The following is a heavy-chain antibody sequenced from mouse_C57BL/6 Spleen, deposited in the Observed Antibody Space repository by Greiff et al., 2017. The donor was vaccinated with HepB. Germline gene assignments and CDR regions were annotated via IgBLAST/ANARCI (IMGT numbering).Heavy chain of an antibody. D-gene: IGHD1-1*01. CDR1: GYSFTSYY. V-gene: IGHV1-42*01. CDR3: ARRSDYYGSSYWYFDV. Sequence: VQLQQSGPELVKPGASVKISCKASGYSFTSYYMNWVKQSPEKSLEWIGEINPSTGGTTYNQKFKAKATLTVDKSSSTAYMQLKSLTSEDSAVYYCARRSDYYGSSYWYFDVWGTGTTVTVSS. CDR2: INPSTGGT. J-gene: IGHJ1*03.